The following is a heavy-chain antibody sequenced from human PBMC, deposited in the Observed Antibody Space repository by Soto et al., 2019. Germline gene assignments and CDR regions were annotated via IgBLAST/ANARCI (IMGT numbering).Heavy chain of an antibody. Sequence: QVQLVESGGGVVQPGRSLRLSCAASGFTFSSYGMHWVRQAPGKGLEWVAVIWYDGSNRYYADSVRGRFTISTENSKNTLYLQMNSLRAEDTAVYYCARESQGWFDPWGQGTLVTVSS. CDR3: ARESQGWFDP. CDR2: IWYDGSNR. CDR1: GFTFSSYG. J-gene: IGHJ5*02. V-gene: IGHV3-33*01.